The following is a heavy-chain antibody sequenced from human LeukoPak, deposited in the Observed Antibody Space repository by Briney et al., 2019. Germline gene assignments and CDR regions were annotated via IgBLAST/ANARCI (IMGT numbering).Heavy chain of an antibody. D-gene: IGHD4-11*01. V-gene: IGHV1-18*01. J-gene: IGHJ6*02. CDR3: ARAIMTTAYYYGMDV. CDR2: ISAYNGNT. Sequence: ASVKVSCKASGYTFTSYGISWVRQAPGQGLEWMGWISAYNGNTNYAQKLQGRVTMTTDTSTSTAYMELSSLRSEDTAVYYCARAIMTTAYYYGMDVWGQGTTVTVSS. CDR1: GYTFTSYG.